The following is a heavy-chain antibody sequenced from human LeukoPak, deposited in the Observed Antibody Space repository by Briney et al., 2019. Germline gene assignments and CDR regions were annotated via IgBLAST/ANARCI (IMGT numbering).Heavy chain of an antibody. CDR1: GYTFTSYD. D-gene: IGHD6-6*01. V-gene: IGHV1-8*03. J-gene: IGHJ4*02. CDR2: KNPNSGNT. CDR3: ARGGIAARPVDY. Sequence: ASVKVSCKASGYTFTSYDINWVRQATGQGLEWMGWKNPNSGNTGYAQKFQGRVTITRNTSIRTAYMELSSLGSEDTAVYYCARGGIAARPVDYWGQGTLVTVSS.